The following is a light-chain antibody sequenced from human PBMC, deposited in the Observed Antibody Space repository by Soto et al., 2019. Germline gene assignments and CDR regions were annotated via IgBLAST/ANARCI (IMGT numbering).Light chain of an antibody. CDR3: QQYGSSPRT. CDR2: GAS. CDR1: QSVSSSY. Sequence: EIVLTQSPGTLSLSPGERATLSCRASQSVSSSYLVWYQQKPGQAPRLLIYGASSRATGIPDRFSGSGSGTVFTLTISRLEPEDFAVYYCQQYGSSPRTFVQGTKVEIK. V-gene: IGKV3-20*01. J-gene: IGKJ1*01.